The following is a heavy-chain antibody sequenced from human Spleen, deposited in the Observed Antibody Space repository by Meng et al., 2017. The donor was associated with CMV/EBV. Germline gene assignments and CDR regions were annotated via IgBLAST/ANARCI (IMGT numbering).Heavy chain of an antibody. Sequence: KASAYTFTRYGIIWVRQAPGQGLEWMGWISAYTGNTNYAQKLQGRVTMTTDTSTSTAYMELRSLRSDDTAVYYCARDRYRWQSSPDYWGQGTLVTVSS. D-gene: IGHD1-1*01. CDR2: ISAYTGNT. V-gene: IGHV1-18*01. CDR3: ARDRYRWQSSPDY. J-gene: IGHJ4*02. CDR1: AYTFTRYG.